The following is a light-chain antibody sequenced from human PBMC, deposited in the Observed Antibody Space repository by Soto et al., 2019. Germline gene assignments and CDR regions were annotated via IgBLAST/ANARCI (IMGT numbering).Light chain of an antibody. Sequence: IVMTQSPATLSVSPGDRVTLSCRSSQPVNNNLAWYQHKPGQAPRLLIYGASTRATGISARFSGGGSGTEFTLTISSLQSEDFGVYYCQQYNKWPWTFGRGTKVDIK. V-gene: IGKV3-15*01. CDR1: QPVNNN. J-gene: IGKJ1*01. CDR2: GAS. CDR3: QQYNKWPWT.